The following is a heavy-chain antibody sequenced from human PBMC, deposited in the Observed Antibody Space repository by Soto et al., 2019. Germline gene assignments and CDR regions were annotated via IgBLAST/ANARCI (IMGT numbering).Heavy chain of an antibody. CDR3: AKGGRQWLVTSDFNY. J-gene: IGHJ4*02. Sequence: VQLVESGGGVVQPGRSLRLSCAASGFTFSDYAMHWVRQAPGKGLEWVAVVSHDGRNTHHADSVKGRFTIPRDSPKNTVSLEMTSLRAEDTAVYYCAKGGRQWLVTSDFNYWGQGALVTVSS. CDR2: VSHDGRNT. D-gene: IGHD6-19*01. CDR1: GFTFSDYA. V-gene: IGHV3-30*18.